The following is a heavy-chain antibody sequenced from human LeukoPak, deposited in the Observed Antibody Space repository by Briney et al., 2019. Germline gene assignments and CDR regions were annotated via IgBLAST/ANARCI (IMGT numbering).Heavy chain of an antibody. V-gene: IGHV4-4*02. D-gene: IGHD6-19*01. CDR1: GGSISSNNW. CDR2: IYHGGST. CDR3: ASQRTPYSSGWYVGY. J-gene: IGHJ4*02. Sequence: SETLSLTCAVSGGSISSNNWWSVVRRPPGKGLACIGEIYHGGSTYYNPSLKSRVTISVDTSKNQFSLKLSSVTAADTAVYYCASQRTPYSSGWYVGYWGQGTLVTVSS.